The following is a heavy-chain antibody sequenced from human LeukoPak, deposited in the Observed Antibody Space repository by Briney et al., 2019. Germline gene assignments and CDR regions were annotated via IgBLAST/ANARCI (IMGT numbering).Heavy chain of an antibody. CDR2: ILYGGST. V-gene: IGHV4-39*07. CDR1: GAFISGSNFY. CDR3: ATHAYGDYWYFHL. J-gene: IGHJ2*01. D-gene: IGHD4-17*01. Sequence: SETLPLTCTVSGAFISGSNFYCAWIRQSPGKGPEWIGSILYGGSTLYNPSLKSRVTISVDTSKNQFSLTLSSVTAADTAVYYCATHAYGDYWYFHLWGRGTLVAVSS.